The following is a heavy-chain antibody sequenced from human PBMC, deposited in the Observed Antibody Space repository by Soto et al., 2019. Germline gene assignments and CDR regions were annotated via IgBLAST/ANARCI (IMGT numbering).Heavy chain of an antibody. V-gene: IGHV3-74*01. CDR3: AKRYSSGRYGMDV. J-gene: IGHJ6*02. CDR2: INSDGSST. Sequence: EVQLVESGGGLVQPGGSLRLSCAASGFTFSSYWMHWVRQAPGKGLVWVSRINSDGSSTSYADSVKGRFTISRDNAKNTLYLQMNSLRAEDTAVCYCAKRYSSGRYGMDVWGQGTTVTVSS. CDR1: GFTFSSYW. D-gene: IGHD6-19*01.